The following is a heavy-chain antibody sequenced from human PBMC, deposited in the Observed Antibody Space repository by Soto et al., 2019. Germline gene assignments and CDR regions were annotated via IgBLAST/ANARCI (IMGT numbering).Heavy chain of an antibody. CDR2: ISYDGSNK. V-gene: IGHV3-30*18. J-gene: IGHJ4*02. D-gene: IGHD3-9*01. CDR1: GFTFRSYG. Sequence: PGGSLRLSCAASGFTFRSYGMHWVRQAPGKGLEWVAVISYDGSNKYYADSVKGRFTISRDNSKNTLYLQMNSLRAEDTAVYYCAKGLRYFDWLTFDYWGQGTLVTVSS. CDR3: AKGLRYFDWLTFDY.